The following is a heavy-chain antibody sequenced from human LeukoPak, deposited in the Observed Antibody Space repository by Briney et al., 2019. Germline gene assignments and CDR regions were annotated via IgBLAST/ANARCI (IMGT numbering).Heavy chain of an antibody. CDR2: ISGSGGST. D-gene: IGHD3-22*01. J-gene: IGHJ4*02. V-gene: IGHV3-23*01. Sequence: QPGGSLRLSCAASGFTSSSYAMSWVRQAPGKGLEWVSAISGSGGSTYYADSVKGRFTISRDNSKNTLYLQMNSLRAEDTAVYYCAKDPDYYDSSGDYWGQGTLVTVSS. CDR1: GFTSSSYA. CDR3: AKDPDYYDSSGDY.